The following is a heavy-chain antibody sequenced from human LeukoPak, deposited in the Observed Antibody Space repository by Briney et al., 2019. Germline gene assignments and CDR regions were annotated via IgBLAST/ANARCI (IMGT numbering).Heavy chain of an antibody. J-gene: IGHJ3*02. Sequence: SETLSLTCTVSGYSISSGYYWGWIRQPPGKGLEWIGSIYHSGSTYYNPSLKSRVTISVDTSKNQFSLKLSSVTAADTAVYYCARGVNRSSIAARPGDAFDIWGQGTMVTVSS. CDR2: IYHSGST. V-gene: IGHV4-38-2*02. CDR3: ARGVNRSSIAARPGDAFDI. CDR1: GYSISSGYY. D-gene: IGHD6-6*01.